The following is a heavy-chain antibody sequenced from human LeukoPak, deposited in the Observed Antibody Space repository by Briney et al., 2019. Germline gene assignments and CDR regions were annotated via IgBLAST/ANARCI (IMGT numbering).Heavy chain of an antibody. CDR3: ARDLGVSGSTG. CDR1: GYTFSGYY. J-gene: IGHJ4*02. V-gene: IGHV1-2*02. D-gene: IGHD1-26*01. Sequence: ASLKVSCKATGYTFSGYYMYWVRQAPGQGLEWMGWINPNTGDTKYAQKFQGRVTMTRDSSISAAYMELTGLRTDDTAVYYCARDLGVSGSTGWGQGTLVTVSS. CDR2: INPNTGDT.